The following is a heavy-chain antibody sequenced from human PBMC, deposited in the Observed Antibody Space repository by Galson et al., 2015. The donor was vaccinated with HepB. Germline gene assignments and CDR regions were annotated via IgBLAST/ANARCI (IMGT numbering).Heavy chain of an antibody. V-gene: IGHV1-3*01. CDR2: INAGNGNT. CDR3: ARGRGPSIAAAGTLDY. J-gene: IGHJ4*02. Sequence: SVKVSCKASGYTFTSYAMHWVRQAPGQRLEWMGWINAGNGNTKYSQKFQGRVTITRDTSASTAYMELSSLRSEDTAVYYCARGRGPSIAAAGTLDYWGQGTLVTVSS. CDR1: GYTFTSYA. D-gene: IGHD6-13*01.